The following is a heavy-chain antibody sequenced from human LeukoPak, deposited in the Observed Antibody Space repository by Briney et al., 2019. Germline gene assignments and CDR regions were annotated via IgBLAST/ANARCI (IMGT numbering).Heavy chain of an antibody. J-gene: IGHJ4*02. V-gene: IGHV4-39*01. Sequence: SETLSLTCTVSGGSISSSSYYWGWIRQPPGKGLEWIGTISYSGSTYYNVSLKSRVTISVDTSKNQFSLKLSSVTAADTAVYYCATPVAQWLNYFDYWGQGTLVTVSS. D-gene: IGHD6-19*01. CDR2: ISYSGST. CDR1: GGSISSSSYY. CDR3: ATPVAQWLNYFDY.